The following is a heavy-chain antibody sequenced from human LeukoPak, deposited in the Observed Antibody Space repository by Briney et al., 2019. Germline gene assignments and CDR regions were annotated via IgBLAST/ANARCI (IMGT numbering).Heavy chain of an antibody. CDR3: ARGPTAEERRFDY. Sequence: GSLRLSCAASGFTFSSYWMNWARQAPGKGLEWIGEINHSGSTNYNPSLKSRVTISVDTSKNQFSLKLSSVTAADTAVYYCARGPTAEERRFDYWGQGTLVTVSS. CDR1: GFTFSSYW. CDR2: INHSGST. V-gene: IGHV4-34*01. D-gene: IGHD5-24*01. J-gene: IGHJ4*02.